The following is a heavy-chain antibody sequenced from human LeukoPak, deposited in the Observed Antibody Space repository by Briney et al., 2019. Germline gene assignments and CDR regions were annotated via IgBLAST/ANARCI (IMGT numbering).Heavy chain of an antibody. Sequence: ASVKVSCKASGYTFTSYDINWVRQATGQGLEWMGWMNRNSGNTGYAQKFQGRGTMTRNTSISTAYMELSSMRSEDTAVYYCARPRYHDILDGMDVWGQGTTVTVSS. V-gene: IGHV1-8*01. J-gene: IGHJ6*02. D-gene: IGHD3-9*01. CDR1: GYTFTSYD. CDR2: MNRNSGNT. CDR3: ARPRYHDILDGMDV.